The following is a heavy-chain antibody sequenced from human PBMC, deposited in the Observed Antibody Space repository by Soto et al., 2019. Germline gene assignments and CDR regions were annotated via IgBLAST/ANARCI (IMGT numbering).Heavy chain of an antibody. J-gene: IGHJ4*02. V-gene: IGHV3-30-3*01. CDR2: ISYDGSNK. D-gene: IGHD1-20*01. CDR1: GFTFSSYA. CDR3: ARPVRITGTTPGNY. Sequence: GGSLRLSCAASGFTFSSYAMHWVRQAPGKGLEWVAVISYDGSNKYYADSVKGRFTISRDNSKNTLYLQMNSLGAEDTAVYYCARPVRITGTTPGNYWGQGTLVTVSS.